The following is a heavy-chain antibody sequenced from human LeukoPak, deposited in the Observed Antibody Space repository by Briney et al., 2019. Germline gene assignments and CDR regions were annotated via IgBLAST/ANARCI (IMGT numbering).Heavy chain of an antibody. CDR3: ARDNSGTESPLDY. J-gene: IGHJ4*02. V-gene: IGHV3-21*01. CDR2: ISSSSSYI. Sequence: GGSLRLSCAASGFTFSSYWMHWVRQAPGKGLEWVSSISSSSSYIYYADSVKGRFTISRDNAKNSLYLQMNSLRAEDTAVYYCARDNSGTESPLDYWGQGTLVTVSS. CDR1: GFTFSSYW. D-gene: IGHD6-13*01.